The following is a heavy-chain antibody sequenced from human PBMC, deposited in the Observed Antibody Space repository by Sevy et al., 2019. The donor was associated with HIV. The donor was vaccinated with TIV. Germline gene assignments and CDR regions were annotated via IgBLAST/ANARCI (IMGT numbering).Heavy chain of an antibody. CDR1: GFTFSSYS. CDR2: ISSSSSTI. V-gene: IGHV3-48*01. CDR3: ARGIDDYYFDY. J-gene: IGHJ4*02. Sequence: GGSLRLSCAASGFTFSSYSMNWVRQAPGKGLEWVSYISSSSSTIYYADSVKGRFTISRDNAKNSLYLQMNSLRAEDTAVYYCARGIDDYYFDYWGQGTLVTVSS. D-gene: IGHD3-3*01.